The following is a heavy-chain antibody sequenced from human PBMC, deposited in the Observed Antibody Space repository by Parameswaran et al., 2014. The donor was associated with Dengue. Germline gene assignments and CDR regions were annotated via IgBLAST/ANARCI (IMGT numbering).Heavy chain of an antibody. Sequence: VRQMPGKGLEWVSYISSSSSTIYYADSVKGRFTISRDNAKNSLYLQMNSLRAEDTAVYYCARDLYDSSGYSFDYWGQGTLVTVSS. D-gene: IGHD3-22*01. CDR3: ARDLYDSSGYSFDY. V-gene: IGHV3-48*01. J-gene: IGHJ4*02. CDR2: ISSSSSTI.